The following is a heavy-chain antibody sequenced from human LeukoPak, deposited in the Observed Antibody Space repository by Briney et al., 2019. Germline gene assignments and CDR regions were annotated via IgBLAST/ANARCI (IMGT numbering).Heavy chain of an antibody. D-gene: IGHD3-22*01. CDR1: GYTFTGYY. V-gene: IGHV1-2*02. Sequence: ASVKVSCKASGYTFTGYYMHWVRQAPGQGLEWVGCINPNSGGTNYAQKFQGRVTMTRDTSISTAYMELSRLRSDDTAVYYCAREVVVVITTSVENAFDIWGQGTMVTVSS. J-gene: IGHJ3*02. CDR3: AREVVVVITTSVENAFDI. CDR2: INPNSGGT.